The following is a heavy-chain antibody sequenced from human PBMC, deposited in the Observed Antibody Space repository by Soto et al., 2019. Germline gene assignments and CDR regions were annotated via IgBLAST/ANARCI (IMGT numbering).Heavy chain of an antibody. V-gene: IGHV4-59*01. CDR1: GGPISSYY. J-gene: IGHJ6*02. CDR3: ASRNKGYYYGMDV. Sequence: PSETLSLTCTVSGGPISSYYWSWIRQPPGKGLEWIGYIDYSGGTNYNPPLKSRVTISVDRSKKQFSLNLSSVTAADTAVYYCASRNKGYYYGMDVWGQGTTVTVSS. CDR2: IDYSGGT.